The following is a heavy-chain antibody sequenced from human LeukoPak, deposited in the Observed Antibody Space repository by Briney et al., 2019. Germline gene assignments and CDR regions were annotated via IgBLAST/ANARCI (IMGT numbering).Heavy chain of an antibody. CDR3: ASRYCSSTSCPTGAFDI. Sequence: SETLSLTCTVSGGSISSYYWSWIRQPPGKGLEWIGYIYYSGSTNYNPSLKSRVTISVDTSKNQFSLKLSSVTAADTAVYYCASRYCSSTSCPTGAFDIWGQGTMVTVSS. CDR1: GGSISSYY. V-gene: IGHV4-59*08. CDR2: IYYSGST. D-gene: IGHD2-2*01. J-gene: IGHJ3*02.